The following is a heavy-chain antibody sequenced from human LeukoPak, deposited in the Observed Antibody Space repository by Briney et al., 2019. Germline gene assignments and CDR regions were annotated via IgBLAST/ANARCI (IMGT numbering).Heavy chain of an antibody. Sequence: GGSLRRSCAASGFTFSGSAMHWVRQASGKGLEWVGRIRSKANSYATAYAASVKGRFTISRDDSKNTAYLQMNSLKTEDTAVYYCTRPSYGDYDWFDPWGQGTLVTVSS. CDR3: TRPSYGDYDWFDP. CDR2: IRSKANSYAT. CDR1: GFTFSGSA. V-gene: IGHV3-73*01. J-gene: IGHJ5*02. D-gene: IGHD4-17*01.